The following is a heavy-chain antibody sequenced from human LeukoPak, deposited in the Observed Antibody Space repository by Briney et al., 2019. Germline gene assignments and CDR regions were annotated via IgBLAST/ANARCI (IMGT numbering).Heavy chain of an antibody. CDR2: IRYDGGNK. D-gene: IGHD4-11*01. J-gene: IGHJ3*02. CDR1: GFTFSRYG. CDR3: ARDRETRAFDI. Sequence: GGSLRLSCATSGFTFSRYGMHWVRQAPGKGLEWVAFIRYDGGNKYYADSVKGRFTISRDNSKNALYLQMNSLRAEDTAVYYCARDRETRAFDIWGQGTMVTVSS. V-gene: IGHV3-30*02.